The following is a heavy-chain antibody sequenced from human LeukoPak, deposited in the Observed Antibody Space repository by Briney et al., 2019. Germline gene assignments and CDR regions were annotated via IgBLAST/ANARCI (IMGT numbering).Heavy chain of an antibody. Sequence: PSETLSLTCTVSGGSISSYYWSWIRQPAGKGLEWIGRIYTSGSTNYNPSLKSRVTMSVDTSKNQFSLKLSSVTAADTAVYYRARDGYDILTGYHYYFDYWGQGTLVTVSS. V-gene: IGHV4-4*07. CDR3: ARDGYDILTGYHYYFDY. J-gene: IGHJ4*02. CDR1: GGSISSYY. CDR2: IYTSGST. D-gene: IGHD3-9*01.